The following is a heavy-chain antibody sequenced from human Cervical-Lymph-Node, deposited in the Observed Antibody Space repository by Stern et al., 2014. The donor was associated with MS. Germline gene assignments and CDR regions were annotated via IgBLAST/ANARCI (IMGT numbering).Heavy chain of an antibody. Sequence: HVQLQQSGPGLVKPSGTLSLTCAVSGDSISNTNWWGWVRQTPRMGLEWIGEIYISGTPNFSPSLKGRVPMSVDTSKNQFSLELKAVTAADTAIYYCARVNSGYNWFDYWGQGTLVTVSS. CDR1: GDSISNTNW. CDR3: ARVNSGYNWFDY. D-gene: IGHD5-12*01. J-gene: IGHJ5*01. CDR2: IYISGTP. V-gene: IGHV4-4*02.